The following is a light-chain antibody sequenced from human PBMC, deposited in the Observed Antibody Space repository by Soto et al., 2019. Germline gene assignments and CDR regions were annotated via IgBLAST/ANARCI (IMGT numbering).Light chain of an antibody. CDR2: GVS. V-gene: IGKV3-20*01. J-gene: IGKJ4*01. Sequence: EVVLTQSPGTLSLSPGESATLSCRASQSVSSNYLAWYQQKPGQAPRLLIYGVSTRATGIPDRFSGSGSGTDFSRTISRLEPEDFALYYCQQYFTSPLTFGGGTKVEIK. CDR3: QQYFTSPLT. CDR1: QSVSSNY.